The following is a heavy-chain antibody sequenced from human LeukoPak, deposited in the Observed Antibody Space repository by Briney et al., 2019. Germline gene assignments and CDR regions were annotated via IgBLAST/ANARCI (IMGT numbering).Heavy chain of an antibody. J-gene: IGHJ4*02. Sequence: SETLSLTCTVSGGSISSYYWSWIRQPPGKGLEWIGYIYYSGTTNYNPSLKSRVTIPVDTSKNQLSLKLSSVTAADTAVYYCARGVYIAAAQYGYWGQGTLVTVSS. V-gene: IGHV4-59*01. CDR3: ARGVYIAAAQYGY. D-gene: IGHD6-13*01. CDR1: GGSISSYY. CDR2: IYYSGTT.